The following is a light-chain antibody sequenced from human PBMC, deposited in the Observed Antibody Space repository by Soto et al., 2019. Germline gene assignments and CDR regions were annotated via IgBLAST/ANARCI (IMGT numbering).Light chain of an antibody. J-gene: IGLJ1*01. CDR3: SSYTSSSTGYV. Sequence: QSVLTQPASVSGSPGQSITISCTGTSSDAGLYDYVSWYQQHPGKAPQLMIYAVSNRPSGVSNRFSASKSGNTASLFISGLQAEDEADYYCSSYTSSSTGYVFGTGTKVTVL. CDR1: SSDAGLYDY. V-gene: IGLV2-14*01. CDR2: AVS.